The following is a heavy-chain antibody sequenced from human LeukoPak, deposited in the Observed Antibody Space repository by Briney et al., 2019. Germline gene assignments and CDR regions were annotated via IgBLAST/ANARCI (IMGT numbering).Heavy chain of an antibody. J-gene: IGHJ4*02. CDR2: INSDGSST. V-gene: IGHV3-74*01. CDR3: APRALRGSGSYLHY. D-gene: IGHD3-10*01. CDR1: GFTFTTYT. Sequence: GGSLRLSCAASGFTFTTYTMNWVRQAPGKGLVWVSRINSDGSSTTYAASVKGRFTISRDNAKNTLYLQMNSLRAEDTAVYYCAPRALRGSGSYLHYWGQGTLVTVSS.